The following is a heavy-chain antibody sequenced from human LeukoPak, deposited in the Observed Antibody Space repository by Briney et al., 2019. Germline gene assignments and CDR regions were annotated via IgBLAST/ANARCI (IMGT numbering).Heavy chain of an antibody. CDR1: GGSISSYY. J-gene: IGHJ4*02. CDR2: IYYSGST. Sequence: SETLSLTCTVSGGSISSYYWSWLRQPPGKGLEWIGYIYYSGSTNYNPSLKSRVTISVDTSKNQFSLKLSSVTAADTAVYYCATQEMATTTFRYWGQGTLVTVSS. CDR3: ATQEMATTTFRY. D-gene: IGHD5-24*01. V-gene: IGHV4-59*08.